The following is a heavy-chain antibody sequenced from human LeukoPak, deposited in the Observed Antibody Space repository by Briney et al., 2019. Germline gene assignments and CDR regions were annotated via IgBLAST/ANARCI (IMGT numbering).Heavy chain of an antibody. J-gene: IGHJ4*02. V-gene: IGHV3-66*01. CDR3: ARERYIAVAGTRTPDY. CDR2: IYSGGST. CDR1: GFTVSSNY. D-gene: IGHD6-19*01. Sequence: PGGSLRLSCAASGFTVSSNYMSWVRQAPGKGLEWVSVIYSGGSTYYADSVKGRFTISRDNSKNTLYLQMNSLRAEDTAVYYCARERYIAVAGTRTPDYWGQGTLVTVSS.